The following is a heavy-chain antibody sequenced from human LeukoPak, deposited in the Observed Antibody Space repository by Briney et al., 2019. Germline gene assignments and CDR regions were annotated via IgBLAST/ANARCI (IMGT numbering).Heavy chain of an antibody. CDR2: IPYDGSNK. Sequence: GGSLRLSCAASGFTFSSYAMHWVRQAPGKGLEWVAVIPYDGSNKYYADSVKGRFTISRDNSKNTLYLQMNSLRAEDTAVYYCARDHAYCGGDCYSGYYYYGMDVWGQGTTVTVSS. CDR3: ARDHAYCGGDCYSGYYYYGMDV. CDR1: GFTFSSYA. V-gene: IGHV3-30*04. D-gene: IGHD2-21*02. J-gene: IGHJ6*02.